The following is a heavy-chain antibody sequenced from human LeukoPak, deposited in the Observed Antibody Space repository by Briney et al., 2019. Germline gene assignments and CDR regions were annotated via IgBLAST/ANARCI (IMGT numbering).Heavy chain of an antibody. V-gene: IGHV3-23*01. J-gene: IGHJ4*02. Sequence: GGSLRLSCAASGFTFSSSAMSWVRQVPGKGLEWVSTISGGGGSTYYADSVKGRFTISRDNSKNTLYLQVNSLRAEDTAVYYCAKGGKWDVTPFDYWGQGTLVTVSS. CDR2: ISGGGGST. D-gene: IGHD1-26*01. CDR3: AKGGKWDVTPFDY. CDR1: GFTFSSSA.